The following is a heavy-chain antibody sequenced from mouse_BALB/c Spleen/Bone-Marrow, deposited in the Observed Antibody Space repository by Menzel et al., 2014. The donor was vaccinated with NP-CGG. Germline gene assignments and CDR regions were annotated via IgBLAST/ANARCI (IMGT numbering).Heavy chain of an antibody. V-gene: IGHV14-3*02. CDR2: IDPANGNT. CDR3: ARTAPESFDY. CDR1: GFNIKDTY. D-gene: IGHD1-2*01. J-gene: IGHJ2*01. Sequence: VQLQQSGAELVKPGASVKLSCTASGFNIKDTYMHWVKQRPEQGLEWIGRIDPANGNTKYDPKFQGKATITANTSSNTAYLQLSSLTSEDTAVYYCARTAPESFDYWGQGTTLTVSS.